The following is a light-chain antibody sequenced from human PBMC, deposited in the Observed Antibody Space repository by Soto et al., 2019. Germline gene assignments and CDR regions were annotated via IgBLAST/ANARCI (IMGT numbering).Light chain of an antibody. J-gene: IGKJ4*01. CDR2: DAS. CDR1: QSVSSY. CDR3: PQRSNWRRT. V-gene: IGKV3-11*01. Sequence: EIVLTQSPATLSLSPGERATLSCRASQSVSSYLAWYQQKPGQAPRLLIYDASNRATGIPARFSGSGSGTDFTLTISSLEPEDFAVYYCPQRSNWRRTFGGGTKVDIK.